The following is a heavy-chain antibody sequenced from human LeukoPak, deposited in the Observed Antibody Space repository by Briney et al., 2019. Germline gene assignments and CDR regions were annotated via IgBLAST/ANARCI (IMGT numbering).Heavy chain of an antibody. CDR1: GYTLTELS. CDR3: ATGLDFLPWFAY. Sequence: GASVNVSCKVSGYTLTELSMHWVRQAPGKGLEWVGGFDPEDGETIYAQKFQGRVTMTEDTSTDTAYMELSSLRSEDTAVYYCATGLDFLPWFAYWGQGTLVTVSS. D-gene: IGHD3/OR15-3a*01. CDR2: FDPEDGET. J-gene: IGHJ4*02. V-gene: IGHV1-24*01.